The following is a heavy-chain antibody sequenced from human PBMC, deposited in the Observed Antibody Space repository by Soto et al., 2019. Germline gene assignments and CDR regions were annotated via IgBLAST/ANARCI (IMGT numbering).Heavy chain of an antibody. D-gene: IGHD3-9*01. V-gene: IGHV4-59*01. Sequence: SETLSLTCTVSGGSISSYYWSWTRQPPGKGLEWIGYIYYSGSTNYNPSLKSRVTISVDTSKNQFSLKLSSVTAADTAVYYCARGKRLRYFDWSIDYWGQGTLVTVSS. CDR2: IYYSGST. CDR1: GGSISSYY. J-gene: IGHJ4*02. CDR3: ARGKRLRYFDWSIDY.